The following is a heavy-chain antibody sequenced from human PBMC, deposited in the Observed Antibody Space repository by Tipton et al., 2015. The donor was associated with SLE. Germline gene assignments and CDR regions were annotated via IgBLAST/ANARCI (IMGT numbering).Heavy chain of an antibody. CDR1: GFTVSSNY. J-gene: IGHJ3*02. CDR3: ARELGMVAFDT. CDR2: IYYSGST. V-gene: IGHV4-59*02. D-gene: IGHD7-27*01. Sequence: QLVQSGGGSVQPGGSLRLSCAASGFTVSSNYMSWVRQAPGKGLEWIGYIYYSGSTNYNPSLKSRVTISVDTSKNQFSLKLSSVTAADTAVYYCARELGMVAFDTWGQGTMVTVSS.